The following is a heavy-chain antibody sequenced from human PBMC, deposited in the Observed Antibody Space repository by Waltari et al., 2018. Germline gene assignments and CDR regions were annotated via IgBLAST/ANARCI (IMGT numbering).Heavy chain of an antibody. CDR3: ASATRGPVNYYYYYGMDV. D-gene: IGHD3-10*01. Sequence: QVQLVESGGGVVQPGRSLRLSCAASGFTFSSYGMHWVRQAPGKGLEWVAVISYDGSNKYYADSVKGRFTISRDNSKNTLYLQMNSLRAEDTAVYYCASATRGPVNYYYYYGMDVWGQGTTVTVSS. CDR1: GFTFSSYG. CDR2: ISYDGSNK. V-gene: IGHV3-30*03. J-gene: IGHJ6*02.